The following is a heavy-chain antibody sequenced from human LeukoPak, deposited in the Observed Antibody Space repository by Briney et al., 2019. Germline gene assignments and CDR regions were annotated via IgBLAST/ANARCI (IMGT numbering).Heavy chain of an antibody. Sequence: GGSLRLSCAASGFTVSSNYMSWVRQAPGKGLEWVSYISRSSDTIYYAGSVKGRFTISRDNAKNSLYLQMNSLRAEDTAVYYCARRGIAVAGPFDYWGQGILVTVSS. D-gene: IGHD6-19*01. CDR2: ISRSSDTI. CDR3: ARRGIAVAGPFDY. J-gene: IGHJ4*02. V-gene: IGHV3-48*01. CDR1: GFTVSSNY.